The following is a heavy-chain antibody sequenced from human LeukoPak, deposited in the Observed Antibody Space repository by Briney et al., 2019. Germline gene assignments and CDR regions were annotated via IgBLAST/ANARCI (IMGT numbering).Heavy chain of an antibody. CDR1: GYTFTNYG. CDR3: ARPDYYDSSGYYGNKFDY. Sequence: SVKVSCKASGYTFTNYGISWVRQAPGQGLEWMGWISGDNGDTNYAQKFQGRVTMTTDTSTSTAYMELRSLRSDDTAVYYCARPDYYDSSGYYGNKFDYWGQGTLVTVSS. CDR2: ISGDNGDT. J-gene: IGHJ4*02. V-gene: IGHV1-18*01. D-gene: IGHD3-22*01.